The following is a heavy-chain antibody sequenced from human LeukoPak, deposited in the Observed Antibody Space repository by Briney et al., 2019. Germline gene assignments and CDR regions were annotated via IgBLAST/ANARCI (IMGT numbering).Heavy chain of an antibody. CDR2: IYYSGST. J-gene: IGHJ4*02. V-gene: IGHV4-59*01. Sequence: SETLSLTCTVSGGSISSYYWSWIRQPPGKGLEWIGYIYYSGSTNYNPSLKSRVTISVDTSKNQFSLELSSVTAADTAVYYCARDSHDILTGYYNRGMFDYWGQGTLVTVSS. CDR1: GGSISSYY. D-gene: IGHD3-9*01. CDR3: ARDSHDILTGYYNRGMFDY.